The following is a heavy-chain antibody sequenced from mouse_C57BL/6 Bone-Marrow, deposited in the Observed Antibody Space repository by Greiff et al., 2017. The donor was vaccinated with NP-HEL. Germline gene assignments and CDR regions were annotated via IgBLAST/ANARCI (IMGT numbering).Heavy chain of an antibody. V-gene: IGHV5-6*01. CDR3: ARHYYGSPRFDY. CDR1: GFTFSSYG. J-gene: IGHJ2*01. Sequence: VQLKESGGDLVKPGGSLKLSCAASGFTFSSYGMSWVRQTPDKRLEWVATISSGGSYTYYPDSVKGRFTISRDNAKNTLYLQMSSLKSEDTAMYYCARHYYGSPRFDYWGQGTTLTVSS. D-gene: IGHD1-1*01. CDR2: ISSGGSYT.